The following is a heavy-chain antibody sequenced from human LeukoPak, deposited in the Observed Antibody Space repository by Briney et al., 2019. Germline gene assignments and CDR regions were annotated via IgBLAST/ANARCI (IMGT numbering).Heavy chain of an antibody. J-gene: IGHJ4*02. D-gene: IGHD6-19*01. CDR3: ARPYSSGRGFDLHYFDY. CDR2: IYYSGST. V-gene: IGHV4-59*08. Sequence: SETLSLTCTVSGGSISSYYWSWIRQPPGKGLEWIGYIYYSGSTYYNPSLKSRVTISVDTSKNQFSLKLSSVTAADTAVYYCARPYSSGRGFDLHYFDYWGQGPLVTVSS. CDR1: GGSISSYY.